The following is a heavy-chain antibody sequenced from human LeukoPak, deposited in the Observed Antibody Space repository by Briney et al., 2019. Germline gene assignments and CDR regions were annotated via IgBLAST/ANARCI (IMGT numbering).Heavy chain of an antibody. CDR1: GGSFSGYY. J-gene: IGHJ5*02. CDR2: INHSGST. V-gene: IGHV4-34*01. D-gene: IGHD6-19*01. CDR3: ASTASIAVAGTA. Sequence: PSETLSLTCAVYGGSFSGYYWSWIRQPPGKGLEWIGDINHSGSTNYNPSLKSRVTISVDTSKNQFSLKLSSVTAADTAVYYCASTASIAVAGTAWGQGTLVTVSS.